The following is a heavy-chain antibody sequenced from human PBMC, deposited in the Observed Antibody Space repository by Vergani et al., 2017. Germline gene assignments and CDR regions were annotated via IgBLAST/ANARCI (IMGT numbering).Heavy chain of an antibody. CDR1: GGTFSSYA. V-gene: IGHV1-69*13. Sequence: QVQLVQSGAEVKKPGSSVKVSCKASGGTFSSYATSWVRQAPGQGLEWMGRIITIFGTANYAQKFQGRVTITADESTSTAYMELSSLRSEDTAVYYCARVGDGYNYEYFDYWGQGTLVTVSS. D-gene: IGHD5-24*01. CDR3: ARVGDGYNYEYFDY. CDR2: IITIFGTA. J-gene: IGHJ4*02.